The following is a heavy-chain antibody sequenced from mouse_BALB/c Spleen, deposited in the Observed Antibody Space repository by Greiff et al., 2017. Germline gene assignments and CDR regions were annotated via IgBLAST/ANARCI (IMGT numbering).Heavy chain of an antibody. V-gene: IGHV2-6-7*01. Sequence: VKLQESGPGLVAPSQSLSITCTVSGFSLTSYGVNWVRQPPGKGLEWLGMIWGDGSTDYNSALKSRLSISKDNSKSQVFLKMNSLQTDDTARYYCARDALTVAMDYWGQGTSVTVSS. CDR1: GFSLTSYG. CDR3: ARDALTVAMDY. D-gene: IGHD1-1*01. J-gene: IGHJ4*01. CDR2: IWGDGST.